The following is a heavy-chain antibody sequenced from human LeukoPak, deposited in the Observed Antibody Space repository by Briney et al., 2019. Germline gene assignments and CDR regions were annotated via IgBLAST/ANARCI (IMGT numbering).Heavy chain of an antibody. Sequence: SGTLSLTCDVSGGSITQTNYWTWVRQPPGKGLEWIGYIYYSGSTNYNPSLKSRVTISVDTSKNQFSLKLSSVTAADTAVYYCARDQEYSGSYYRYFDYWGQGALVTVSS. CDR3: ARDQEYSGSYYRYFDY. D-gene: IGHD1-26*01. CDR2: IYYSGST. V-gene: IGHV4-4*02. CDR1: GGSITQTNY. J-gene: IGHJ4*02.